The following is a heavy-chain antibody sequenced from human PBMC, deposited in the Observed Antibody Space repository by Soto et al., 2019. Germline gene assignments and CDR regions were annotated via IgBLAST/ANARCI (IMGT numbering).Heavy chain of an antibody. CDR2: MYPGDSDT. D-gene: IGHD2-15*01. CDR3: ATSKGFCSGGRCYVAFDV. Sequence: GESLKISCKASGYRFINDWIGWVRQMPGKGLEWMGIMYPGDSDTRYSPTLQGQVTISADKSISTAYLQWASLKASDTAKYFCATSKGFCSGGRCYVAFDVWGQGTMVTVSS. CDR1: GYRFINDW. J-gene: IGHJ3*01. V-gene: IGHV5-51*01.